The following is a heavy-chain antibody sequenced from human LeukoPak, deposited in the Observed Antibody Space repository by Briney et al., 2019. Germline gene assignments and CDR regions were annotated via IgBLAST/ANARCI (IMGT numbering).Heavy chain of an antibody. CDR1: GGSFSDYY. Sequence: SETLSLTCTVYGGSFSDYYWGWIRQPPGKGLEWIGEIHPSGSTNYSPSLKSRVTISLDASKNQFSLKLSSVAAADTAVYFCARVGYSYFINDWPRPALGAYPPKYYYHMDVWNKGTTVTVSS. D-gene: IGHD5-18*01. J-gene: IGHJ6*03. CDR3: ARVGYSYFINDWPRPALGAYPPKYYYHMDV. CDR2: IHPSGST. V-gene: IGHV4-34*01.